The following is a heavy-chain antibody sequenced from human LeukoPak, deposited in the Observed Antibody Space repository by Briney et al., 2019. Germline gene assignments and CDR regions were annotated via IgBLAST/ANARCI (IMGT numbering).Heavy chain of an antibody. J-gene: IGHJ4*02. V-gene: IGHV3-33*01. CDR1: GFTFSSYG. D-gene: IGHD3-16*01. CDR2: IWYDGSNK. Sequence: PGRSLRLSCAASGFTFSSYGMHWVRQAPGKGLEWVAVIWYDGSNKYCADSVKGRFTISRDNSKNTLYLQMNSLRAEDTAVYYCARDRRGVWGSTDYWGQGTLVTVSS. CDR3: ARDRRGVWGSTDY.